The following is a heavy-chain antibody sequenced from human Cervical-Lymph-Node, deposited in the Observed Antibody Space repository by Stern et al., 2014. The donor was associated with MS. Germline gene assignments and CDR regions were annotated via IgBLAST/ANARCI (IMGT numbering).Heavy chain of an antibody. D-gene: IGHD6-13*01. CDR2: IYDSGST. CDR1: GGSISSFY. V-gene: IGHV4-59*01. Sequence: QLQLQESGPGLVKPSETLSLTCTVSGGSISSFYWTWIRQPPGKGLEWIGYIYDSGSTNYNPSLKSRVTMSVDTSKNQFSLNLSSVTAADTAVFYCARDDGTGAFDFWGPGTMVTVSS. J-gene: IGHJ3*01. CDR3: ARDDGTGAFDF.